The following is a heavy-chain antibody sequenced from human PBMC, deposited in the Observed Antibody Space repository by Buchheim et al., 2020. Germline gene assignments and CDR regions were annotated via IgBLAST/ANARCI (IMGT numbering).Heavy chain of an antibody. CDR3: AREGAYYYDSSGYLNFDY. CDR2: INSDGSST. J-gene: IGHJ4*02. CDR1: GFTFSSYW. Sequence: VQLVESGGGVVQPGRSLRLSCAASGFTFSSYWMHWVRQAPGKGLVWVSRINSDGSSTSYADSVKGRFTISRENAKNTLYLQMNSLRAEDTAVYYCAREGAYYYDSSGYLNFDYWGQGTL. D-gene: IGHD3-22*01. V-gene: IGHV3-74*01.